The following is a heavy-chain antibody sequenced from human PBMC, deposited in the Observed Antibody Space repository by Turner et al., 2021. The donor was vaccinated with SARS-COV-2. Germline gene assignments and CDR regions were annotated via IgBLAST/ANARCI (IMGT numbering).Heavy chain of an antibody. V-gene: IGHV3-21*01. CDR3: SRDPWDYDSSGWPPSDY. Sequence: EVQLVQSGGGLVKPGGSLRLSCAASGFTFSSHSMNCVRQAPGKGLEWVSSISSSSSYIHYADSVKGRFTISRDNAKNSLYLQMNSLRAEDTAVYYCSRDPWDYDSSGWPPSDYWGQGTLVTVSS. D-gene: IGHD3-22*01. J-gene: IGHJ4*02. CDR2: ISSSSSYI. CDR1: GFTFSSHS.